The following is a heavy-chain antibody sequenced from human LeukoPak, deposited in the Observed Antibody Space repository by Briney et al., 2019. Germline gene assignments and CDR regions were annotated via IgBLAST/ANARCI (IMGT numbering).Heavy chain of an antibody. J-gene: IGHJ4*02. D-gene: IGHD5-12*01. CDR3: AKVSGSSGYEPIDY. CDR1: GFTFSSYA. V-gene: IGHV3-23*01. CDR2: ISGSGGST. Sequence: AESLRLSCAASGFTFSSYAMSWVRQAPGKGLEWVSAISGSGGSTYYADSVKGRFTISRDNSKNTLYLQMNSLRAEDTAVYYCAKVSGSSGYEPIDYWGQGTLVTVSS.